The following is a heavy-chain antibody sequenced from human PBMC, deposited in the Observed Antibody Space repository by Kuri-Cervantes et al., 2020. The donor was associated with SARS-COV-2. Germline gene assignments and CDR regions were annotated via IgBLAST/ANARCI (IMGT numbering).Heavy chain of an antibody. V-gene: IGHV3-23*01. CDR1: GFTFSSYA. CDR2: IPGDGGVT. Sequence: GGSLRLSCAASGFTFSSYAMNWVRQAPGKGLEWVSTIPGDGGVTYYADSVQGRFSISRDNSRNTLYLQMNSLRADDTAVYYCTTLIDYWGQGALVTVSS. J-gene: IGHJ4*02. CDR3: TTLIDY.